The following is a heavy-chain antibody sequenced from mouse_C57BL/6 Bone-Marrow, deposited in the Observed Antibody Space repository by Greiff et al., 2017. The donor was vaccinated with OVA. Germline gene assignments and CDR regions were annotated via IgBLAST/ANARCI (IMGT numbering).Heavy chain of an antibody. CDR2: INPSSGYT. CDR3: ARSYRPDY. J-gene: IGHJ2*01. V-gene: IGHV1-7*01. Sequence: QVQLQQSGAELAKPGASVKLSCKASGYTFTSYWMHWVKQRPGQGLEWIGYINPSSGYTKYNQKFKDKATLTAAKSSSTAYMQPSSLAYEDSAVYYCARSYRPDYWGQGTTLTVSS. CDR1: GYTFTSYW.